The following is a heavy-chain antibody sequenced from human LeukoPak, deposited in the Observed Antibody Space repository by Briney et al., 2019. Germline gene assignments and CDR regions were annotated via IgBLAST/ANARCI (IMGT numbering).Heavy chain of an antibody. D-gene: IGHD3-10*01. Sequence: SETLSPTCAVYGGSFSGYYWSWIRQPPGKGLEWIGEINHSGSTNYNPSLKSRVTISVDTSKNQFSLKLRSVTAADTAVYYCARGWGYYGLRQFVYWGQGTLVTVSS. V-gene: IGHV4-34*01. CDR2: INHSGST. CDR3: ARGWGYYGLRQFVY. CDR1: GGSFSGYY. J-gene: IGHJ4*02.